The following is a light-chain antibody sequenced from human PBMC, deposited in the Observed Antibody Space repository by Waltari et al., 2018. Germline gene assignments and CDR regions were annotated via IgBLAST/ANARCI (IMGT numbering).Light chain of an antibody. CDR3: QNHERLPAT. CDR2: EAS. J-gene: IGKJ1*01. CDR1: QNIGRY. Sequence: ETVLTQSPGTLSLSPGERVTLPCRASQNIGRYVVWYQQKPGQAPSLLIYEASRRATGIPDRFSGSGSGTDFSLTISRLEPEDFAVYYCQNHERLPATFGQGTKVEIK. V-gene: IGKV3-20*01.